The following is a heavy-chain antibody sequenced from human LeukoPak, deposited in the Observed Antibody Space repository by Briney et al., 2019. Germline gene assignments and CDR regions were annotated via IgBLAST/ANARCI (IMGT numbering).Heavy chain of an antibody. CDR2: INASGGGT. V-gene: IGHV1-46*01. J-gene: IGHJ4*02. CDR3: ARARHYRYSETYDSDY. CDR1: GYTFTNYY. D-gene: IGHD1-26*01. Sequence: ASVKVSCEASGYTFTNYYIHWVRQAPGRGLEWMGIINASGGGTSYAQKFQGRVTMTRDTSTSTVYMELSSLRSEDTAIYYCARARHYRYSETYDSDYWGQGTLVTVSS.